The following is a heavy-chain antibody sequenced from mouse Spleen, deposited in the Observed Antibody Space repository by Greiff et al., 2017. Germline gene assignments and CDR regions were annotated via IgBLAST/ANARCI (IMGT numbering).Heavy chain of an antibody. J-gene: IGHJ3*01. Sequence: EVKVVESGGGLVKPGGSLKLSCAASGFTFSDYYMYWVRQTPEKRLEWVATISDGGSYTYYPDSVKGRFTISRDNAKNNLYLQMSSLKSEDTAMYYCARDLSDYGSRNLFAYWGQGTLVTVSA. CDR1: GFTFSDYY. V-gene: IGHV5-4*02. CDR3: ARDLSDYGSRNLFAY. CDR2: ISDGGSYT. D-gene: IGHD1-1*01.